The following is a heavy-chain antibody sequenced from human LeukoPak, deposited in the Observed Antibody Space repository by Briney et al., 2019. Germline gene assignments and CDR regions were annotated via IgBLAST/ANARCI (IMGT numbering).Heavy chain of an antibody. CDR3: ARASPPDCTNGVCSAYNIDS. CDR1: DYSISNAYY. D-gene: IGHD2-8*01. CDR2: IYHSGST. Sequence: PSETLSLTCTVSDYSISNAYYWGWIRQPPGKGLEWIGSIYHSGSTYYNPSLKSRLTISVDTSKNQFSLKLSSVTAADTAVYYCARASPPDCTNGVCSAYNIDSWGQGTLVTVSS. J-gene: IGHJ4*02. V-gene: IGHV4-38-2*02.